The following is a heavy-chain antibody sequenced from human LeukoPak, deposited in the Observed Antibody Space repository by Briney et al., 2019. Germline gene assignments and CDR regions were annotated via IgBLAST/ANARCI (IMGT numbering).Heavy chain of an antibody. CDR1: GGSISSGGYS. CDR2: IYHSGST. CDR3: ATLGSVDY. V-gene: IGHV4-30-2*01. J-gene: IGHJ4*02. D-gene: IGHD5-12*01. Sequence: SETLSLTCAVSGGSISSGGYSWSRIRQPPGKGLEWIGYIYHSGSTYYNPSLKSRVTISVDRSKNQFSLKLSSVTAADTAVYYCATLGSVDYWGQGTLVTVSS.